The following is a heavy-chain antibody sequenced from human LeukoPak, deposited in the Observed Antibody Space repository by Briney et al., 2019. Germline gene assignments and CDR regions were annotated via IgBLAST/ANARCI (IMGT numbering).Heavy chain of an antibody. D-gene: IGHD3-10*01. CDR3: ARGKDYYGSGSYYNWFDP. CDR2: IYTSGST. V-gene: IGHV4-61*02. CDR1: GGSISSGSYY. Sequence: SQTLSLTCTVSGGSISSGSYYWSWIRQPAGKGLEWIGRIYTSGSTNYNPSLKSRVTISVDTSKNQFSLKLSSMTAADTAVYYCARGKDYYGSGSYYNWFDPWGQGTLVTVSS. J-gene: IGHJ5*02.